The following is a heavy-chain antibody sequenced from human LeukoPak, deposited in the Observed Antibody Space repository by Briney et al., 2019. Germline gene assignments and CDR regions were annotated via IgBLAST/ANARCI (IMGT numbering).Heavy chain of an antibody. Sequence: ASVKVSCKASGYTFTSYGISRVRRAPGQGLEWMGWISAYNGNTNYAQKLQGRVTMTTDTSTSTAYMELRSLRSDDTAVYYCARTSTYYDILTGYYRRSPNYYYYMDVWGKGTTVTVSS. CDR2: ISAYNGNT. D-gene: IGHD3-9*01. CDR1: GYTFTSYG. J-gene: IGHJ6*03. V-gene: IGHV1-18*01. CDR3: ARTSTYYDILTGYYRRSPNYYYYMDV.